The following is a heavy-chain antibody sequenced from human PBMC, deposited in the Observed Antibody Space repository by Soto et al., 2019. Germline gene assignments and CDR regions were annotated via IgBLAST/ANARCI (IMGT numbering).Heavy chain of an antibody. D-gene: IGHD1-7*01. Sequence: QVQLVESGGGVVQPGRSLRLSCAASGFTFSSYAMHWVRQAPGKGLEWVAVISYDGSNKYYADSVTGRFTISRDNSKNTLYRQMNSLRAEDTAVYYCARDCATGTTQRYYGMDVWGQGTTVTVSS. J-gene: IGHJ6*02. CDR1: GFTFSSYA. CDR3: ARDCATGTTQRYYGMDV. V-gene: IGHV3-30-3*01. CDR2: ISYDGSNK.